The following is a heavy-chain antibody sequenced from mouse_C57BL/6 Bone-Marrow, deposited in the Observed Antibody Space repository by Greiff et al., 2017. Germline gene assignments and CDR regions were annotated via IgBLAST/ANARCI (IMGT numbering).Heavy chain of an antibody. D-gene: IGHD2-3*01. CDR1: GYTFTDYY. Sequence: VMLVESGAELVRPGASVKLSCKASGYTFTDYYINWVKQRPGQGLEWIARIYPGSGNTYYNEKFKGKDTLTAEKSSSTAYMQLSSLTSEDSAVYFCAFRWSWGTGTTVAVSS. CDR2: IYPGSGNT. V-gene: IGHV1-76*01. J-gene: IGHJ1*03. CDR3: AFRWS.